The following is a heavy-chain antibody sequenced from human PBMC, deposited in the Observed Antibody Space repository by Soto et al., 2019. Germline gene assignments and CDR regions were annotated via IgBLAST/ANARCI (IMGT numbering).Heavy chain of an antibody. CDR3: ARRYCASDNCPLFYYFVDL. CDR2: IIPVFRSA. D-gene: IGHD2-21*02. CDR1: GGTFNKFA. Sequence: SVKVSCKASGGTFNKFAFSWVRQAPGQGFEWMGGIIPVFRSANYAQRFRGRITITADEYTSTVYLYLNDLRSDDTAVYYCARRYCASDNCPLFYYFVDLWGLGTTVTVS. J-gene: IGHJ6*02. V-gene: IGHV1-69*13.